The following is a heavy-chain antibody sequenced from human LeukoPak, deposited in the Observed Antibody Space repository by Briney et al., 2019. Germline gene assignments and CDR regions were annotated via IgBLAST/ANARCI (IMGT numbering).Heavy chain of an antibody. CDR3: ARERVWRYCGGDSCGWFDP. J-gene: IGHJ5*02. CDR2: IYTSGST. D-gene: IGHD2-21*02. CDR1: GGSISSGSYY. V-gene: IGHV4-61*02. Sequence: PSETLSLTCTVSGGSISSGSYYWSWIRQPAGKGLEWIGRIYTSGSTNYNPSLKSRVTISVDTSKNQFSLKLSPVTAADTAVYYCARERVWRYCGGDSCGWFDPWGQGTLVTVSS.